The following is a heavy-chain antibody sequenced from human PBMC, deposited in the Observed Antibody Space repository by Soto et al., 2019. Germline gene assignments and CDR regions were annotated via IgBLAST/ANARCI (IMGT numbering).Heavy chain of an antibody. J-gene: IGHJ4*02. CDR2: SKPDGSDS. Sequence: RLSCAASGFPFSSYYMNWVRQAPGKGLQWVAKSKPDGSDSYDVDSVKGRFIVSRDNAKNSLFLQMNSLRPEDTAVYYCATEDWWRLEFWGQGTPVTVSS. CDR1: GFPFSSYY. V-gene: IGHV3-7*01. CDR3: ATEDWWRLEF. D-gene: IGHD2-8*02.